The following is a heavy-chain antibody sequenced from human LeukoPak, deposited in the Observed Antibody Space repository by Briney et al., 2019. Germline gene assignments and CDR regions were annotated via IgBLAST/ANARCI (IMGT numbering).Heavy chain of an antibody. V-gene: IGHV4-61*05. D-gene: IGHD6-13*01. CDR3: ARSSIAAAYYFDY. CDR1: GGSISSSSYY. Sequence: SETLSLTCTVSGGSISSSSYYWVWIRQPPGKGLEWIGYIYYSGSTNYNPSLKSRVTISVDTSKNQFSLKLSSVTAADTAVYYCARSSIAAAYYFDYWGQGTLVTVSS. CDR2: IYYSGST. J-gene: IGHJ4*02.